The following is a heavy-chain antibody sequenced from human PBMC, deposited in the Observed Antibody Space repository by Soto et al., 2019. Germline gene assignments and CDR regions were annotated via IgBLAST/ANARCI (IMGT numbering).Heavy chain of an antibody. Sequence: EVQLVESGGGLVQPGGSLRLSCAASGFTFGDYAMHWVRHAPGKGLEWVSGISWNSDTIGYADSIKGRFTISRDNAKNSLYLQMNSLRAEDTALYYCAKDISSYYDSGGYNYWGQGTLVTVSS. D-gene: IGHD3-22*01. CDR1: GFTFGDYA. V-gene: IGHV3-9*01. CDR2: ISWNSDTI. CDR3: AKDISSYYDSGGYNY. J-gene: IGHJ4*02.